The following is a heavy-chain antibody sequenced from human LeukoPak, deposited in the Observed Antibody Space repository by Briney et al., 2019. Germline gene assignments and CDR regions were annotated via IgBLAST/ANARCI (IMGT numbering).Heavy chain of an antibody. Sequence: GGSLRLSCAASGFTFSSYAMSWVRQAPGKGLEWVSAISGSGGSTYYADSVKGRFTISRDNSKNTLYLQMNSLGAEDTAVYYCAKDHRTIAAAGTGYYGMDVWGQGTTVTVSS. J-gene: IGHJ6*02. CDR2: ISGSGGST. V-gene: IGHV3-23*01. CDR3: AKDHRTIAAAGTGYYGMDV. D-gene: IGHD6-13*01. CDR1: GFTFSSYA.